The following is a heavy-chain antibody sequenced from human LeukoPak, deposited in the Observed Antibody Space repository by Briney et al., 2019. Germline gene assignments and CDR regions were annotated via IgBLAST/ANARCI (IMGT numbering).Heavy chain of an antibody. J-gene: IGHJ4*02. CDR1: GGTFSSYA. CDR2: IIPIFGTA. CDR3: ARENIVATPAFDY. D-gene: IGHD5-12*01. V-gene: IGHV1-69*13. Sequence: SVKVSCKASGGTFSSYAISWVRQAPGQGLEWMGGIIPIFGTANYAQKFQGRVTITADESTSTAYMELSSLRSEDTAVYYCARENIVATPAFDYWGQGTLVTVSS.